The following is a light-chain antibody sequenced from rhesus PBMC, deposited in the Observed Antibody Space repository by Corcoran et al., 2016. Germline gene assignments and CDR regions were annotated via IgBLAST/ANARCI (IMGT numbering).Light chain of an antibody. CDR1: QGISSW. V-gene: IGKV1-21*01. Sequence: DILMTQSPSSLSASVGDRVTITCRASQGISSWVAWYQQKPGKAPNLLIYTASSLQSGVPSRFSGSGTGTDFTCTSSSLHPEDFSTYYCQQYSSAPLTFGGGTKVEI. CDR3: QQYSSAPLT. J-gene: IGKJ4*01. CDR2: TAS.